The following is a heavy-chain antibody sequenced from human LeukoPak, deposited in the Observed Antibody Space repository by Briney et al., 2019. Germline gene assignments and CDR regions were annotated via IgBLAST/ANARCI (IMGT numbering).Heavy chain of an antibody. D-gene: IGHD2-15*01. Sequence: GGSLRLFCGASGFLFSIYAMRWVREAPGRGLEWVSTMCGSGGSKYYADSVKGRFTISRDNSKNTLYLQMNSLRAEDTALYYCAKDGLYYCGGGTCFDSWGQGTLVTVSS. J-gene: IGHJ4*02. CDR3: AKDGLYYCGGGTCFDS. CDR2: MCGSGGSK. CDR1: GFLFSIYA. V-gene: IGHV3-23*01.